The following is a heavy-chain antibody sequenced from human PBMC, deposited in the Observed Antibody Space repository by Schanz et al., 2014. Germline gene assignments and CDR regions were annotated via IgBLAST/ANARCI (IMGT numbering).Heavy chain of an antibody. CDR3: ARGPATGAFDI. J-gene: IGHJ3*02. CDR2: ISAYNGHT. V-gene: IGHV1-18*01. Sequence: QVQLVQSGAEVRKPGASVKVSCKASGYTFTSYGITWVRQAPGQGLEWMGWISAYNGHTTYAQKCQGRVTMTTDASTSTAYMELSSLRSEDTAVYFGARGPATGAFDIWGQGTSVTVSS. CDR1: GYTFTSYG.